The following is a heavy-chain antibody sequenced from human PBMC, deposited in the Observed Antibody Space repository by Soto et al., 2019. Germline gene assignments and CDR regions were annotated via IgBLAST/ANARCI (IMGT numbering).Heavy chain of an antibody. J-gene: IGHJ3*01. CDR2: ISYDGSKK. Sequence: QVQLVESGGGVVQPGRSLRLSCEASGFTFSSYDIHWVRQAPGKGLEWVAVISYDGSKKYYADSVNGLFTISRDNSKNTLYLQVNSMRAEDTAVYYCAKAYSGPFDVWGQGTMVTVSS. D-gene: IGHD1-26*01. CDR1: GFTFSSYD. CDR3: AKAYSGPFDV. V-gene: IGHV3-30*18.